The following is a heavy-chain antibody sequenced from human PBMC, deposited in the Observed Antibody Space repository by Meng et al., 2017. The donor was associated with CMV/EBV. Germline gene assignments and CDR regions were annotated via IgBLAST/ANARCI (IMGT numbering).Heavy chain of an antibody. D-gene: IGHD1-26*01. Sequence: GGSLRLSYAASGFTFDDYAMHWVRQAPGKGLEWVSGISWNSGSIGYADSVKGRFTISRDNAKNSLYLQMNSLRAEDTALYYCAKDIGHSGSYPLHYWGQGTLVTVSS. J-gene: IGHJ4*02. CDR3: AKDIGHSGSYPLHY. V-gene: IGHV3-9*01. CDR1: GFTFDDYA. CDR2: ISWNSGSI.